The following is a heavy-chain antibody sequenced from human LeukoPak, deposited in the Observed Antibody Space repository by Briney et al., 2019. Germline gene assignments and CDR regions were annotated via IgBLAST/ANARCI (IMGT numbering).Heavy chain of an antibody. J-gene: IGHJ6*03. V-gene: IGHV5-51*01. CDR1: GYRFTNYW. D-gene: IGHD3-16*01. CDR2: IYPDDSDT. CDR3: VRAIKINYYYYMDV. Sequence: GESLQISCKGSGYRFTNYWIGWVRQMPGKGLEWIGIIYPDDSDTRYSPSFQGQVTISVDKSISTAYLQWSSLKASDTAMYYCVRAIKINYYYYMDVWGKGTTVTISS.